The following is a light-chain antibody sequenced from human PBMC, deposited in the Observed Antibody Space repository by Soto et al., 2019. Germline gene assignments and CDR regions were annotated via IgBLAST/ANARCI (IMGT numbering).Light chain of an antibody. CDR2: KAS. Sequence: DIQMTQSPSTLPASVGDRVTITCRASQTISSWLAWYQQKPGKAPKLLIYKASTLKSGVPSRFSGSGSGTEFTLAISSLQPDYFATYYCQHYNSYSEAFGQGTKVDIK. CDR3: QHYNSYSEA. V-gene: IGKV1-5*03. CDR1: QTISSW. J-gene: IGKJ1*01.